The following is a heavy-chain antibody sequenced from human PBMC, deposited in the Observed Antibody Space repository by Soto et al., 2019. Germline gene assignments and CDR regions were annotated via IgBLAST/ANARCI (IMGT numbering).Heavy chain of an antibody. CDR2: VKGDEITA. J-gene: IGHJ4*02. Sequence: GGSLRLSCAASGFTFSRYWIHWVRQAPGKGLVWVSRVKGDEITATYADSVEGRFTVSRDNAKNTVYLQMNSLSAVDTSVYYCARGAEGAYYHDYWGQGTLVTVSS. CDR1: GFTFSRYW. CDR3: ARGAEGAYYHDY. V-gene: IGHV3-74*01. D-gene: IGHD3-3*01.